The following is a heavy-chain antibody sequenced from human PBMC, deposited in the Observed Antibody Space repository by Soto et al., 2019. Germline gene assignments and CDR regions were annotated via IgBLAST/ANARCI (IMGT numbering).Heavy chain of an antibody. V-gene: IGHV4-30-4*01. CDR3: ARVSITLIRGVIITPRDYSYYGMDV. J-gene: IGHJ6*02. Sequence: SETLSLTCTVSNGSISSGDYYFSWIRQPPGKGLEWIGYIYYSGSTYYNPSFKSRVTISLETSKNQFSLRLSSVTAADTAVYYCARVSITLIRGVIITPRDYSYYGMDVWGPGPTVTVSS. CDR2: IYYSGST. CDR1: NGSISSGDYY. D-gene: IGHD3-10*01.